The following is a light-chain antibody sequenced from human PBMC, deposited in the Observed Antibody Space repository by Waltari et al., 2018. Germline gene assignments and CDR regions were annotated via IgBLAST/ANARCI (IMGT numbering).Light chain of an antibody. V-gene: IGKV1-9*01. Sequence: DIQLTQSPPFLSASAGDRVTITCRASQGIINYLVWYQQKPGEAPKLLIHAATNLQSGVPSRFSGSGAGTEFTLTISSLQPEDFATYCCQQVNTYPLTFGGGTKVEIK. CDR2: AAT. J-gene: IGKJ4*01. CDR1: QGIINY. CDR3: QQVNTYPLT.